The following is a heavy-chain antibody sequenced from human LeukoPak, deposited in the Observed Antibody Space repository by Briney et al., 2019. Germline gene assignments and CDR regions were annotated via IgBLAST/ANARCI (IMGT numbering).Heavy chain of an antibody. CDR1: GFTFSDYW. CDR2: INSEGIST. CDR3: ARGGVDFWSGYHHDY. J-gene: IGHJ4*02. D-gene: IGHD3-3*01. V-gene: IGHV3-74*01. Sequence: DPGGSLRLSCAASGFTFSDYWMQWVRQAPGKGLVWVSRINSEGISTTYADFVKGRFTISGDNAKNTLYLQMNSLRADDTAVYYCARGGVDFWSGYHHDYWGQGTLVTVSS.